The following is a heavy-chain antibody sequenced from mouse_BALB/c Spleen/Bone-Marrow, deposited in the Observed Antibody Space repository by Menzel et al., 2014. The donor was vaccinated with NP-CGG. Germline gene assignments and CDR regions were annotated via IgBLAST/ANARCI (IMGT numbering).Heavy chain of an antibody. V-gene: IGHV1-80*01. CDR3: ARGLRAY. CDR2: IYPGDGDT. Sequence: LVRLVSSVKISCKASGYAFSTYWMNWVKQRPGQGLEWIGQIYPGDGDTNYNGKFKGKATLTADKSSSTAYMQLSSLTSEDSAIYFCARGLRAYWGQGTLVTVSA. CDR1: GYAFSTYW. J-gene: IGHJ3*01.